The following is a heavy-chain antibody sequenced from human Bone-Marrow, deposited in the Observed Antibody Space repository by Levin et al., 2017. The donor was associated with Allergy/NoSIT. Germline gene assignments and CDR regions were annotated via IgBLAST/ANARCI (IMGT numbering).Heavy chain of an antibody. D-gene: IGHD6-19*01. CDR1: GYPISSLYY. J-gene: IGHJ4*02. CDR3: TRDRFYSSGWYSDY. Sequence: ASETLSLTCAVSGYPISSLYYWGWIRQPPGKGMEWIGSISHTGKIYYNPSLNSRVTMSVDTSKNGFSLNVTSLTAADTAVYYCTRDRFYSSGWYSDYWGLGTLVTVSS. V-gene: IGHV4-38-2*02. CDR2: ISHTGKI.